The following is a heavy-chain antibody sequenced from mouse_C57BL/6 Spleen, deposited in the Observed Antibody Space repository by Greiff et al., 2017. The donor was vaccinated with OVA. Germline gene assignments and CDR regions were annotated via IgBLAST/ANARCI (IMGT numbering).Heavy chain of an antibody. D-gene: IGHD4-1*01. CDR2: IDPSDSYT. Sequence: QVQLQQPGAELVRPGPSVKLSCKASGYTFTSYWMHWVKQRPGQGLEWIGVIDPSDSYTNYNQKFKGKATLTVDTSSSTAYMQLSSLTSEDSAVYYCASPDWDGGYFDVWGTGTTVTVSS. CDR1: GYTFTSYW. CDR3: ASPDWDGGYFDV. J-gene: IGHJ1*03. V-gene: IGHV1-59*01.